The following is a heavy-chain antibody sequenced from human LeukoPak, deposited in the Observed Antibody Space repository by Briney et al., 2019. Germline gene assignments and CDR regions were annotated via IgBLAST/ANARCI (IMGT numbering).Heavy chain of an antibody. CDR1: GFTFSSYA. J-gene: IGHJ4*02. CDR2: IVNSGGST. V-gene: IGHV3-23*01. Sequence: GGSLSLSCAASGFTFSSYAMSWVRQAPGKGLEWVSTIVNSGGSTYYAASVKGRFTISRDNTKNTVYLQMNSLRAEDTAVYYCAKDIHGDYGGLDYWGQGTLVTVSS. D-gene: IGHD4-17*01. CDR3: AKDIHGDYGGLDY.